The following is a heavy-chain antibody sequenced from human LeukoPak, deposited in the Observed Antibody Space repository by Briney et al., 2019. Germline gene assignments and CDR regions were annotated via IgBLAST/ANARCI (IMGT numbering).Heavy chain of an antibody. CDR1: GYTFTSYG. J-gene: IGHJ1*01. Sequence: ASVKVSCKASGYTFTSYGISWVRQAPGQGLEWMGWISAYNGNTNYAQKLQGRVTMTTDTSTSTAYMELRSLRSDDTAVYYCARGLYSSGWYQTEYFQHWGQGTLVTVSS. CDR3: ARGLYSSGWYQTEYFQH. D-gene: IGHD6-19*01. V-gene: IGHV1-18*01. CDR2: ISAYNGNT.